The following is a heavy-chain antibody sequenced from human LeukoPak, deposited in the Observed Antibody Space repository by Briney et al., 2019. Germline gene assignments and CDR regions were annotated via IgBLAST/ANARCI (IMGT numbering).Heavy chain of an antibody. J-gene: IGHJ3*02. Sequence: GGSLRLSCAASGFTFSDYWMHWVRQAPGKGLVWVSRINSDGSSTSYADSVKGRFTISRDNAKNTLYLQMNSLRAEDTAVYYCAREEITVTDAFDMWGHGTRATVSS. D-gene: IGHD4-17*01. CDR2: INSDGSST. CDR3: AREEITVTDAFDM. CDR1: GFTFSDYW. V-gene: IGHV3-74*01.